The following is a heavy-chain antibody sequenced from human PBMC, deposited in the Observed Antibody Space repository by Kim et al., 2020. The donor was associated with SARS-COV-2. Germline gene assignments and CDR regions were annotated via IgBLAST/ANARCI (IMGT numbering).Heavy chain of an antibody. V-gene: IGHV3-30*01. J-gene: IGHJ4*02. Sequence: ADSVQGRFTISRDNSKTTLYLQMNSLRAEDAAVYYCARVLGGGYSYADYWGQGTLVTVSS. D-gene: IGHD5-18*01. CDR3: ARVLGGGYSYADY.